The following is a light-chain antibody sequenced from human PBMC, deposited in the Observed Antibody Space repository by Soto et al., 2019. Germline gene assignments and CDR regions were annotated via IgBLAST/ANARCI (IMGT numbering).Light chain of an antibody. J-gene: IGKJ3*01. V-gene: IGKV3-15*01. CDR1: QSVDSN. Sequence: ENVLTQFPAPLSVSPGGRETLSCWASQSVDSNLAWYQQKPGQAPRLLIYGASTRATGIPARFSGSGSGTEFTLTISSLQSEDFAVYYCQQYDSWPFTFGPGTKVDIK. CDR2: GAS. CDR3: QQYDSWPFT.